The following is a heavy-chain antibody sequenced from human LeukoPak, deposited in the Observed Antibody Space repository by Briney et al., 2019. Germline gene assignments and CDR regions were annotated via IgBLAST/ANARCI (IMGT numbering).Heavy chain of an antibody. CDR3: ARELINFFDY. CDR1: GGSISSYY. CDR2: IYTSGST. J-gene: IGHJ4*02. Sequence: SETMSLTCTVSGGSISSYYWSWIRQPAGKGLEWIGRIYTSGSTNYNPSLKSRVAMSVDTSKNQFSLKLNSVTAADTAVYYCARELINFFDYWGQGTLVTVSS. V-gene: IGHV4-4*07.